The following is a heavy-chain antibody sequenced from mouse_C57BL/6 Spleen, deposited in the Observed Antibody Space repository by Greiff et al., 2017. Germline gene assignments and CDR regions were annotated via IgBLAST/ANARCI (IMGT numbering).Heavy chain of an antibody. D-gene: IGHD1-1*01. CDR1: GYTFTSYW. CDR2: IDPSDSET. V-gene: IGHV1-52*01. CDR3: ARHLYYGSSYGYFDV. Sequence: QVQLQQPGAELVRPGSSVKLSCKASGYTFTSYWMHWVKQRPIQSLEWIGNIDPSDSETHYNQKFKDKATLTVDKSSSTAYMQLSSLTSEDSAVYYCARHLYYGSSYGYFDVWGTGTTVTVSS. J-gene: IGHJ1*03.